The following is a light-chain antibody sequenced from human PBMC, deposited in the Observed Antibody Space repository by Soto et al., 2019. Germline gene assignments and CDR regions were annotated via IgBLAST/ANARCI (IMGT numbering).Light chain of an antibody. J-gene: IGKJ4*01. V-gene: IGKV1-5*03. CDR2: KAS. CDR3: QQYKSYPLT. Sequence: IRNTQSPSSLSASVGDRVTITCRASQSISNWLAWYQQKPGKAPNLLIYKASTLESGVPSRFSGSVSGTEFTLTISTVQPDDFATYYYQQYKSYPLTFGGGTKVDIK. CDR1: QSISNW.